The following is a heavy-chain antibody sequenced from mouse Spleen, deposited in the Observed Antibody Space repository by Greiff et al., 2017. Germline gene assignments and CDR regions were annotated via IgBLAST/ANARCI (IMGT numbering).Heavy chain of an antibody. Sequence: EVQRVESGGGLVKLGGSLKLSCAASGFTFSSYAMSWVRQTPEKRLEWVATISSGGGNTYYPDSVKGRFTISRDNAKNTLYLQMSSLKSEDTAMYYCARHGGNYAFAYWGQGTLVTVSA. CDR1: GFTFSSYA. CDR3: ARHGGNYAFAY. J-gene: IGHJ3*01. CDR2: ISSGGGNT. V-gene: IGHV5-9-3*01. D-gene: IGHD2-1*01.